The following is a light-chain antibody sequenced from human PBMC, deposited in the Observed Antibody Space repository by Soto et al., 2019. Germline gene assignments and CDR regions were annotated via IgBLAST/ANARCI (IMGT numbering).Light chain of an antibody. CDR1: SSNIGNKY. V-gene: IGLV1-51*01. CDR2: DNN. Sequence: QSVLTQPPSVSAAPGQKGPISCSGSSSNIGNKYVSWYQQLPGTAPKLLIYDNNKRPSGIPDRFSGSKSGTSATLGITGLQTGDEADYYCGTWDSSLSAVVFGGGTKVTVL. CDR3: GTWDSSLSAVV. J-gene: IGLJ2*01.